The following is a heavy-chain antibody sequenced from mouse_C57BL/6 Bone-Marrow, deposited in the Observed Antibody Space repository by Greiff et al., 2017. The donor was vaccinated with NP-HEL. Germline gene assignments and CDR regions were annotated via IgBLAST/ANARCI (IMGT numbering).Heavy chain of an antibody. D-gene: IGHD4-1*01. J-gene: IGHJ3*01. V-gene: IGHV1-81*01. CDR2: IYPRSGNT. CDR1: GYTFTSYG. Sequence: VQGVESGAELARPGASVKLSCKASGYTFTSYGISWVKQRTGQGLEWIGEIYPRSGNTYYNEKFKGKATLTADKSSSTAYMELRSLTSEDSAVYFCARSYWEWFAYWGQGTLVTVSA. CDR3: ARSYWEWFAY.